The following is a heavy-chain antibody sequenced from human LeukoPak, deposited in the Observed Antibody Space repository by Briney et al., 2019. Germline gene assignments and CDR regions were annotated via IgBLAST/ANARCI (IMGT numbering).Heavy chain of an antibody. Sequence: GGSLRLSCAASGFTVSPNYMSWVRQAPGKGLEWVSVIYNAGDRYYADSVKGRFTISRDSSKNTLYLQVNSLRAKDTAVYYCVTRSGSYYYWGQGILVTVSS. CDR1: GFTVSPNY. J-gene: IGHJ4*02. V-gene: IGHV3-53*01. CDR2: IYNAGDR. CDR3: VTRSGSYYY. D-gene: IGHD1-26*01.